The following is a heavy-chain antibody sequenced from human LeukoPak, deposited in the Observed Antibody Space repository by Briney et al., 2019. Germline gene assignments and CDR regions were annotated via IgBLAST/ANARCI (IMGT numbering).Heavy chain of an antibody. CDR3: ARVRNGYTFAYFDY. D-gene: IGHD5-12*01. V-gene: IGHV4-34*01. J-gene: IGHJ4*02. Sequence: SETLSLTCAVYGGSFSVYYWSWIRQPPGKGLEWIGEINHSGSTNYNPSLKSRVTISVDTSKNQFSLKLSSVTAADTAVYYCARVRNGYTFAYFDYWGQGTLVTVSS. CDR1: GGSFSVYY. CDR2: INHSGST.